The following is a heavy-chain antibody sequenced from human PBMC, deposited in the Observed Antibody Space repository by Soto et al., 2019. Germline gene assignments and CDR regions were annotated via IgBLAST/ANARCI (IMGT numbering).Heavy chain of an antibody. CDR1: GFTFSSYG. J-gene: IGHJ6*02. CDR3: AKDQYSSSPAIYYYHGMDF. CDR2: ISYDGSNK. V-gene: IGHV3-30*18. Sequence: GGSLRLSCAASGFTFSSYGMHWVRQAPGKGLEWVAVISYDGSNKYYADSMKGRFTISRDNSKNRLYLQMNSLRAEDTAVYYRAKDQYSSSPAIYYYHGMDFWGQGTTVTVSS. D-gene: IGHD6-6*01.